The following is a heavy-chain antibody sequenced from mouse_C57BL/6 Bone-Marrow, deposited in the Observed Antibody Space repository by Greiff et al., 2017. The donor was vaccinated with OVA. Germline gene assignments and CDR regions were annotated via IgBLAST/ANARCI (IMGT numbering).Heavy chain of an antibody. D-gene: IGHD3-2*02. J-gene: IGHJ2*01. Sequence: EVQRVESEGGLVQPGRSMKLSCTASGFTFSDYYMAWVRQVPEKGLEWVANINYDGSSTYYLDSLKSRFIISRDNAKNILYLQMSSLKSEDTATYYCARVAAQASYYFDYWGQGTTLTVSS. CDR1: GFTFSDYY. CDR2: INYDGSST. CDR3: ARVAAQASYYFDY. V-gene: IGHV5-16*01.